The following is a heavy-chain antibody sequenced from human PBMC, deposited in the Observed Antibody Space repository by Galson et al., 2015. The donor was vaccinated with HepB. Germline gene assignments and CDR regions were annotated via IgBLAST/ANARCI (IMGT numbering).Heavy chain of an antibody. J-gene: IGHJ4*02. CDR2: IYTGDSDT. V-gene: IGHV5-51*03. CDR3: ARRGANPQFVAGEYYFDY. CDR1: GLRFTNSW. Sequence: QSGAEVKKPGESLKISCKNSGLRFTNSWIGWVRQMPGKGLEWMGIIYTGDSDTRYSPSFQGQVAISVDKSISTTYLQWTTLKASDTAVYYCARRGANPQFVAGEYYFDYWGQGTLVTVSS. D-gene: IGHD1-26*01.